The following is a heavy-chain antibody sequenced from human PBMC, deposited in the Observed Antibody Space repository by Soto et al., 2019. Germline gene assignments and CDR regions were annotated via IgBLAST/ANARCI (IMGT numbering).Heavy chain of an antibody. CDR3: ATMGTPATGLYYFDF. J-gene: IGHJ4*02. D-gene: IGHD2-15*01. CDR1: GGSISSGNYY. V-gene: IGHV4-30-4*01. CDR2: ISYSGSA. Sequence: SETLSLTCTVSGGSISSGNYYWSWIRQPPGKGLEWIGFISYSGSAHYNPSLKSRVNMSVDTSKKQFYLNLSFVTAADTAVYYCATMGTPATGLYYFDFWGQGTLVTVSS.